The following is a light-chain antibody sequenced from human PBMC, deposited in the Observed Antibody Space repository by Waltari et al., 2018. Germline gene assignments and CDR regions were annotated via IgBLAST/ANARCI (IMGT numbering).Light chain of an antibody. CDR2: SNN. V-gene: IGLV1-44*01. Sequence: QSVLTTPPSASGPPGQRVTISCSGSISNIGSNTVNWYQQPPETAPKLLIYSNNQRPSGVPDRFSGSKSGTSASLAIRGLQSEDEADYYCAAWDDSLNGRVFGGGTKLTVL. CDR3: AAWDDSLNGRV. J-gene: IGLJ3*02. CDR1: ISNIGSNT.